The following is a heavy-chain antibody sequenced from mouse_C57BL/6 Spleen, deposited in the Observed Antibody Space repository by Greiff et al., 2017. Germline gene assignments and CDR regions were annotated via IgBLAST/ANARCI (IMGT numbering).Heavy chain of an antibody. Sequence: QVHVKQSGAELVKPGASVKMSCKASGYTFTSYWITWVKQRPGQGLEWIGDIYPGSGSTNYNEKFKSKATLTVDTSSSTAYMQLSSLTSEDSAVYYCAREGHYYGSSYWFAYWGQGTLVTVSA. D-gene: IGHD1-1*01. V-gene: IGHV1-55*01. CDR2: IYPGSGST. CDR1: GYTFTSYW. J-gene: IGHJ3*01. CDR3: AREGHYYGSSYWFAY.